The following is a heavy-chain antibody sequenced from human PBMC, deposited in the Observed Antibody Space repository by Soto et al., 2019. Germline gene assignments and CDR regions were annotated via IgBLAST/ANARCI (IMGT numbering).Heavy chain of an antibody. CDR2: IYYTGST. J-gene: IGHJ4*02. V-gene: IGHV4-59*08. D-gene: IGHD5-12*01. Sequence: ETLSLTCTVSGGSISSYYWSWIRQPPGKGLEWIGYIYYTGSTNYNPSLKSRVTISVDTSKNQFSLSLTSVTAADTAVYYCARHSGGYNGFDFSDWGQGALVTVSS. CDR1: GGSISSYY. CDR3: ARHSGGYNGFDFSD.